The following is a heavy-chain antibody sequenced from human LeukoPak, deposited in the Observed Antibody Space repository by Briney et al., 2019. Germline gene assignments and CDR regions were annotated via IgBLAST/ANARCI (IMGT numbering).Heavy chain of an antibody. J-gene: IGHJ4*02. D-gene: IGHD1-26*01. CDR3: ARGPQSGSSALDY. CDR2: IWYDGSNK. V-gene: IGHV3-33*01. CDR1: GFTFSSYG. Sequence: PGGSLRLSCAASGFTFSSYGMHWVRQAPGKGLEWVAVIWYDGSNKYYADSVKGRFTVSRDNSKNTLYLQMNSLRAEDTAVYYCARGPQSGSSALDYWGQGTLVTVSS.